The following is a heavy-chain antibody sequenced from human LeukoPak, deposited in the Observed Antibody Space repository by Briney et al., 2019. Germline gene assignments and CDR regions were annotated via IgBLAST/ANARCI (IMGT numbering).Heavy chain of an antibody. V-gene: IGHV1-18*01. CDR2: ISAYNGNT. Sequence: GASVKVSCKASGYTFTSYGISWVRQAPGQGLEWMGWISAYNGNTNYAQKLQGRVTMTTDTSTSTAYMELRSLRSDDTAVYYCARPQPPYCSSTSCYPDYGGQGPLVTVSS. CDR1: GYTFTSYG. CDR3: ARPQPPYCSSTSCYPDY. J-gene: IGHJ4*02. D-gene: IGHD2-2*01.